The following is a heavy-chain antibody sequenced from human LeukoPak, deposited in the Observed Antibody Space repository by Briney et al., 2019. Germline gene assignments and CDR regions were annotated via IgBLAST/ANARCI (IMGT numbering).Heavy chain of an antibody. J-gene: IGHJ4*02. D-gene: IGHD2-2*01. V-gene: IGHV4-39*01. CDR1: GGSISSSSYY. Sequence: KPSETLSLTCTVSGGSISSSSYYWGWIRQPPGKGLEWIGSIYYSGSTYYNPSLKSRVTISVDTSKNQFSLKLSSVTAADTAVYYCARIYCSSTSCYDLYYFDYWGQGTLVTVSS. CDR2: IYYSGST. CDR3: ARIYCSSTSCYDLYYFDY.